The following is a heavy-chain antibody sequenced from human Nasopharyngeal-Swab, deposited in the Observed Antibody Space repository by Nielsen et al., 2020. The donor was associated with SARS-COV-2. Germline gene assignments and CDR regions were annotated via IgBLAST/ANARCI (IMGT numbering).Heavy chain of an antibody. CDR2: ISSSGSYM. CDR1: GFTSSDYT. Sequence: GGSLRLSCAPSGFTSSDYTMNWVRKAPGQGLEWVSSISSSGSYMYYTDSVKGRFTMSRDNAKNSLYLQMNSLRAEDTAVYYCESDSRYWGQGTLVTVSS. D-gene: IGHD2-2*01. J-gene: IGHJ4*02. CDR3: ESDSRY. V-gene: IGHV3-21*01.